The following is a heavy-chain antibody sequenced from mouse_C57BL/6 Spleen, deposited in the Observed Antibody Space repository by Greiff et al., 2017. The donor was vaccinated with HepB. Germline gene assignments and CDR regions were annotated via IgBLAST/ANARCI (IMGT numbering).Heavy chain of an antibody. Sequence: EVQLQESGAELVRPGASVKLSCTASGFNIKDDYMHWVKQRPEQGLEWIGWIDPENGDTEYASKFQGKATITADTSSNTAYLQLSRLTSEDTAVYYCTTRYGSSPFAYWGQGTLVTVSA. D-gene: IGHD1-1*01. J-gene: IGHJ3*01. CDR2: IDPENGDT. CDR3: TTRYGSSPFAY. CDR1: GFNIKDDY. V-gene: IGHV14-4*01.